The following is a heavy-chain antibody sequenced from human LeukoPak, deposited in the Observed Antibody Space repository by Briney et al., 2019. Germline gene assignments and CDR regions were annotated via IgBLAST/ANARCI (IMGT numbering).Heavy chain of an antibody. CDR3: ARGLGSSGFWDYFDY. J-gene: IGHJ4*02. CDR1: GFTFSDYA. D-gene: IGHD3-22*01. CDR2: IYSGGTT. V-gene: IGHV3-53*01. Sequence: GGSLRLSCAASGFTFSDYALGWVRQAPGKGLEWVSVIYSGGTTYYADSVKGRFTISRDNSKNTLYLQMNSLRAEDTAVYYCARGLGSSGFWDYFDYWGQGTLVTVSS.